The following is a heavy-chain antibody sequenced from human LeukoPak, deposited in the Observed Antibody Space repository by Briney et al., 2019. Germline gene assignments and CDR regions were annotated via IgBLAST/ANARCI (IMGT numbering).Heavy chain of an antibody. D-gene: IGHD4-17*01. V-gene: IGHV3-30*18. CDR1: GFTFSSYG. CDR3: AKSTTVTQRGYFDY. Sequence: GGSLRLSCAASGFTFSSYGMHWVRQAPAKGLEWVAIISYDGSNKYYADSVKGRFTISRDNSKNALYLQMNSLRAEDTAVYYCAKSTTVTQRGYFDYWGQGTLVTVSS. J-gene: IGHJ4*02. CDR2: ISYDGSNK.